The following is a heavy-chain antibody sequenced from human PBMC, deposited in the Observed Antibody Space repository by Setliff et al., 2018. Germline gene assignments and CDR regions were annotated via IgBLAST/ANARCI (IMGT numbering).Heavy chain of an antibody. V-gene: IGHV3-64*02. Sequence: GGSLRLSCAASGFTFSSYAMHWVRQAPGKGLEYVSAISSNGGRTYYADSVKGRFTISRDDSKNTLYLQMGSLRSEDMAVYYCARDGDSSGWYAGGEFDYWGQGTLVTVSS. CDR2: ISSNGGRT. J-gene: IGHJ4*02. CDR3: ARDGDSSGWYAGGEFDY. D-gene: IGHD6-19*01. CDR1: GFTFSSYA.